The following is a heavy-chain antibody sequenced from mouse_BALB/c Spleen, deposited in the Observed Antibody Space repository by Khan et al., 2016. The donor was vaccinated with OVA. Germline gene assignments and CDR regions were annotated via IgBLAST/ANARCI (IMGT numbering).Heavy chain of an antibody. CDR1: GYTFTSYY. CDR2: INPSNGGT. J-gene: IGHJ3*01. CDR3: TRSGFGTFAY. Sequence: QVQLQQPGAELVKPGASVRLSCKASGYTFTSYYLYWVKQRPGQGLEWIGDINPSNGGTNFNEKFKNKATLTVDKSSSTAYMQLSSLTSEDYAVYYCTRSGFGTFAYWGQGTLVTVSA. V-gene: IGHV1S81*02. D-gene: IGHD1-1*02.